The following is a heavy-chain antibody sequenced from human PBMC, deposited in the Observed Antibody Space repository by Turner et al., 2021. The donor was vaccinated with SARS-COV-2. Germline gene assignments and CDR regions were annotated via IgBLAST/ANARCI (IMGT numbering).Heavy chain of an antibody. J-gene: IGHJ6*02. CDR3: ARDLGTYGVDV. D-gene: IGHD6-13*01. CDR2: IYSGGST. Sequence: EVQLVESGGGLIQPGGSLRLSCAASGLIVSRNYMNWVRKAPGKGLGWVSVIYSGGSTYYADSVKGRVTISRDNSKNTLYLQMNSLRAEDTAVYYCARDLGTYGVDVWGQGTTVTVSS. V-gene: IGHV3-53*01. CDR1: GLIVSRNY.